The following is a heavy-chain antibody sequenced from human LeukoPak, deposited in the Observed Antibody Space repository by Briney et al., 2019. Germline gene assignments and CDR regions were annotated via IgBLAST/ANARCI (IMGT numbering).Heavy chain of an antibody. Sequence: PSETLSLTCTVSGYSISSGYYWGWIRQPPGKGLEWIGSIYHSGSTYYNPSLKSRVTISVDTSKNQFSLKLSSVTAADTAVYYCARTERDYDFWSGYLGGPLYWFDPWGQGTLVTVSS. J-gene: IGHJ5*02. V-gene: IGHV4-38-2*02. CDR2: IYHSGST. CDR1: GYSISSGYY. CDR3: ARTERDYDFWSGYLGGPLYWFDP. D-gene: IGHD3-3*01.